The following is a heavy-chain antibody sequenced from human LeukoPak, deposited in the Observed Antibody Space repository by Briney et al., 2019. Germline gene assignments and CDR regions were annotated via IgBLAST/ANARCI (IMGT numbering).Heavy chain of an antibody. Sequence: PGGSLRLSCAASGFTFSSYGMHWVRQAPGKGLEWVAVIGYDGSNKYYADSVKGRFTISRDNSKNTLYLQMNSLRAEDTAVYYCAKGLEPTEIYYDFDYWGQGTLVTVSS. V-gene: IGHV3-33*06. CDR3: AKGLEPTEIYYDFDY. J-gene: IGHJ4*02. CDR1: GFTFSSYG. D-gene: IGHD3-3*01. CDR2: IGYDGSNK.